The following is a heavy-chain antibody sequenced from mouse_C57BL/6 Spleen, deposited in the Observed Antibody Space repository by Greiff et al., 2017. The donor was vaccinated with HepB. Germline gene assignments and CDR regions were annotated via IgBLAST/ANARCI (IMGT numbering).Heavy chain of an antibody. CDR1: GYAFSSYW. J-gene: IGHJ1*03. CDR2: IYPGDGDT. D-gene: IGHD4-1*01. V-gene: IGHV1-80*01. Sequence: VQLQESGAELVKPGASVKISCKASGYAFSSYWMNWVKQRPGKGLEWIGQIYPGDGDTNYNGKFKGKATLTADKSSSTAYMQLSSLTSEDSAVYFCARWGLTGTRYFDVWGTGTTVTVSS. CDR3: ARWGLTGTRYFDV.